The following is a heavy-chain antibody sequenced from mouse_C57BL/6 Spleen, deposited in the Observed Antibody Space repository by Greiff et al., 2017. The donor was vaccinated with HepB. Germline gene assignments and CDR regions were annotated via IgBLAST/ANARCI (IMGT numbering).Heavy chain of an antibody. D-gene: IGHD3-2*02. J-gene: IGHJ2*01. CDR1: GYTFTSYW. CDR3: IRQLRLRYYFDY. V-gene: IGHV1-69*01. CDR2: IDPSDSYT. Sequence: QVHVKQPGAELVMPGASVKLSCKASGYTFTSYWMHWVKQRPGQGLEWIGEIDPSDSYTNYNQKFKGKSTLTVDKSSSTAYMQLSSLTSEDSAVYYCIRQLRLRYYFDYWGQGTTLTVSS.